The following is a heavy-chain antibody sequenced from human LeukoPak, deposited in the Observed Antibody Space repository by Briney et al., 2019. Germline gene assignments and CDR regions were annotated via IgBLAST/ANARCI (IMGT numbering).Heavy chain of an antibody. CDR1: GFTFSSYA. J-gene: IGHJ4*02. Sequence: GGSLRLSCAASGFTFSSYAMHWVRQAPGKGLEYVSAISSNGGSTHYADSVKGRFTISRDNSKNTLYLQMSSLRAEDTAVYYCVNEGTPRHSYGYVDLDYWGQGTLVTVSS. V-gene: IGHV3-64D*06. CDR3: VNEGTPRHSYGYVDLDY. CDR2: ISSNGGST. D-gene: IGHD5-18*01.